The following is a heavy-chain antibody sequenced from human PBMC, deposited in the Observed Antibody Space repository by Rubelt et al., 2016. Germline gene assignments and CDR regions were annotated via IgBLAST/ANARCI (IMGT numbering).Heavy chain of an antibody. V-gene: IGHV4-39*07. Sequence: QLQLQESGPGLVKPSETLSLTCAASGASITNSSYYWAWVRQPPGKGLEWIGIIFFPGTTFYNPSLTGRVPISLDTSLNQFSRDRTPVTAAETAVDYCASTGDDTTMRFDNWGQGTLVTVSS. D-gene: IGHD5-18*01. CDR3: ASTGDDTTMRFDN. J-gene: IGHJ4*02. CDR2: IFFPGTT. CDR1: GASITNSSYY.